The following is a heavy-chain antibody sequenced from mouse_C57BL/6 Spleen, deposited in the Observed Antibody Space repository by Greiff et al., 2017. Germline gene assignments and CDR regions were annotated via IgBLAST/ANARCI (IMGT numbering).Heavy chain of an antibody. CDR3: AREGAYYAMDY. Sequence: QVQLQQPGAELVKPGASVKLSCKASGYTFTSYWMHWVKQRPGQGLEWIGMIHPNSGSTNYNEKFKSKATLTVDKSSSTAYMQLSSLTSEDSAVYCCAREGAYYAMDYWGQGTSVTVSS. CDR1: GYTFTSYW. J-gene: IGHJ4*01. CDR2: IHPNSGST. V-gene: IGHV1-64*01.